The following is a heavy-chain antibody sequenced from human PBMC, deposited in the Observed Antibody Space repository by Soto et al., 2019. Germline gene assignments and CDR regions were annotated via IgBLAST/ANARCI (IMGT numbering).Heavy chain of an antibody. D-gene: IGHD2-15*01. CDR2: MSGSDGKT. J-gene: IGHJ4*02. CDR1: GFSFGSYA. Sequence: GGSLRLSCAASGFSFGSYALSWVRQAPGKGLEWVSTMSGSDGKTFYADSVKGRFSISRDTSQSTLYLQMNSLRADDTAMYYCARWRYLDYWGQGTRVTVSS. CDR3: ARWRYLDY. V-gene: IGHV3-23*01.